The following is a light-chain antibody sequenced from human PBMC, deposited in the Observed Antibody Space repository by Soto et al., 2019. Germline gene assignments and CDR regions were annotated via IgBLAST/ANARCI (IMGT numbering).Light chain of an antibody. Sequence: DIQMTHSPSTLSASVGDIVTITCRASQSISNRLAWYQQKPGKAPKVLIYDASNLESGVPSRFSGSGSGTEFILTINSLQPDDFATYCCQHYGGMWAFGQGTKVDIK. V-gene: IGKV1-5*01. CDR3: QHYGGMWA. J-gene: IGKJ1*01. CDR2: DAS. CDR1: QSISNR.